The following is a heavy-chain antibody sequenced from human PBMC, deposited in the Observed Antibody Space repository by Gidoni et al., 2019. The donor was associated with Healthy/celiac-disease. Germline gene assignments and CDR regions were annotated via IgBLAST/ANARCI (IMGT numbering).Heavy chain of an antibody. Sequence: QVQLVQSGAELRKPGASLRVACQASGYTFTGYYMHWVRQAPGQGLEWMGWINPNSGGTNYAQKFQGRVTMTRDTSISTDDMELSRLRSDDTAVYYCATVGAGDYWGQGTLVTVSS. V-gene: IGHV1-2*02. CDR2: INPNSGGT. CDR3: ATVGAGDY. D-gene: IGHD1-26*01. J-gene: IGHJ4*02. CDR1: GYTFTGYY.